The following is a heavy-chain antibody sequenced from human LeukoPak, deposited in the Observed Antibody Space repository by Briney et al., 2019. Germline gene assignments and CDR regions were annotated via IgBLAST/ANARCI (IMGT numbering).Heavy chain of an antibody. Sequence: GGSLRLSRAASGFTFSSYGMIWVRQALGKGLEWVSYISSRSDTIYYADSVKGRFTVSRDNAKNSLFLQMNSLRDEDTAVYYCATDHSGDYVYALHIWGQGTMVTVSS. D-gene: IGHD4-17*01. CDR1: GFTFSSYG. CDR2: ISSRSDTI. CDR3: ATDHSGDYVYALHI. V-gene: IGHV3-48*02. J-gene: IGHJ3*02.